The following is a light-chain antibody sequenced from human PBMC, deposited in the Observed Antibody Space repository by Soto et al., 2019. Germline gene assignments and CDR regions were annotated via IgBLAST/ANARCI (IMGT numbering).Light chain of an antibody. CDR2: GAS. J-gene: IGKJ4*01. Sequence: EVVVTQSPATLSLSPGERATLSCRPSQSVSGTLVSWYQQRPGQAPSLLIYGASTRATGTPARFSGSGAGTDFSLTITNLPPEDTAVYYGQHGYNCRLTVGGGTKVEIK. CDR1: QSVSGTL. CDR3: QHGYNCRLT. V-gene: IGKV3D-7*01.